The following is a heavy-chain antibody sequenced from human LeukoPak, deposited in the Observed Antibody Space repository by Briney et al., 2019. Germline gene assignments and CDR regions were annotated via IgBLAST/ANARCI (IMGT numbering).Heavy chain of an antibody. CDR1: GFTFSSYG. CDR2: ITGSGGST. CDR3: ANSPKSDY. V-gene: IGHV3-23*01. J-gene: IGHJ4*02. Sequence: GGSLRLSCAASGFTFSSYGMSWFRQAPGKGLEWLSAITGSGGSTYYADSVQGRFTISRDNSKNTLYLQMSSLRVEDTAAYYCANSPKSDYWGQGTLVTVSS.